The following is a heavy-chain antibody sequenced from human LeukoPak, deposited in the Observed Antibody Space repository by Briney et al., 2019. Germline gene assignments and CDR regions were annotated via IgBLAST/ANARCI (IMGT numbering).Heavy chain of an antibody. V-gene: IGHV1-18*01. CDR3: ARYYDSSAYYEDY. J-gene: IGHJ4*02. CDR2: ISAYNGNT. D-gene: IGHD3-22*01. CDR1: GYTFTNYG. Sequence: ASVKVSCKASGYTFTNYGINWVRQAPGQGLEWMGWISAYNGNTKYAQKLQGRVTMTTDTSTSTAYMEVRNLTSDDTAVYYCARYYDSSAYYEDYWGQGNLVTVSS.